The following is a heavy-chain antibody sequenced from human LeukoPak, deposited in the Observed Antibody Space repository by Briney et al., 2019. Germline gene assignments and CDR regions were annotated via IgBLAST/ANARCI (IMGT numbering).Heavy chain of an antibody. Sequence: PRGALRLSSAHPRVTPSSYWMRWGRHAPGEGLGWGSNIKKDGRERYYVDSVKGRFTISRDNAKNSLYLQMNSLRAEDTAVYYCARECAVAEGDWFDPWGQGTLVTVSS. CDR1: RVTPSSYW. D-gene: IGHD6-19*01. J-gene: IGHJ5*02. V-gene: IGHV3-7*01. CDR2: IKKDGRER. CDR3: ARECAVAEGDWFDP.